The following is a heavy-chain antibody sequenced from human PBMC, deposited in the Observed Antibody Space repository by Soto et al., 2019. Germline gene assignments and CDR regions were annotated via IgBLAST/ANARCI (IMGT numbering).Heavy chain of an antibody. J-gene: IGHJ4*02. CDR1: GGTFSTYS. D-gene: IGHD2-21*02. Sequence: VQLVQSGAEVRQPGSSVRVSCKASGGTFSTYSVTWVRQAPGQGLEWMGGIIPIYDSPYYAQKFLGRVSLTADTSTDTDYMVGSRLTSGDTAVDFCGGAAASVTQVPLRGWGQGTLVLVSS. V-gene: IGHV1-69*06. CDR3: GGAAASVTQVPLRG. CDR2: IIPIYDSP.